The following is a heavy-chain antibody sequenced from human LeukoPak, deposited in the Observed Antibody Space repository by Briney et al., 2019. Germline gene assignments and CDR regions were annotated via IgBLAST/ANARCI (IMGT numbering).Heavy chain of an antibody. CDR3: ARGKFGGAFDI. Sequence: SETLSLTCTVSGGSISSYYWSWIRQPPGKGLEWIGYIYYSGSTNYDPSLKSRVTISVDTSKNQFSLKLSSVTAADTAVYYCARGKFGGAFDIWGQGTMVTVSS. V-gene: IGHV4-59*01. CDR1: GGSISSYY. D-gene: IGHD3-16*01. CDR2: IYYSGST. J-gene: IGHJ3*02.